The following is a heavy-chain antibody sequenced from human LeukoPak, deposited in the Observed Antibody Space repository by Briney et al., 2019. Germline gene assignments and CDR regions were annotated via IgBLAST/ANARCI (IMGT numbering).Heavy chain of an antibody. D-gene: IGHD5-18*01. J-gene: IGHJ6*02. CDR2: ISGSGGST. CDR1: GGSISNGDHY. V-gene: IGHV3-23*01. Sequence: PSETLSLTCTVSGGSISNGDHYWSWVRQAPGKGLEWVSAISGSGGSTYYADSVKGRFTISRDNSKNTLYLQMNSLRAEDTAVYYCAKGGYSYDPVYYYYYGMDVWGQGTTVTVSS. CDR3: AKGGYSYDPVYYYYYGMDV.